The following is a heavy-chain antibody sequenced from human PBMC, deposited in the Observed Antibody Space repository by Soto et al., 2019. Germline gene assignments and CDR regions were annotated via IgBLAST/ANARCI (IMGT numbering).Heavy chain of an antibody. J-gene: IGHJ6*03. Sequence: HPGGSLRLSCAASGFTFSSYWMSWVRQAPGKGLEWVANIKQDGSEKYYVDSVKGRFTISRDNAKNSLYLQMNSLRAEDTAVYYCARDSNCSGGSCSPLDYYYYMDVWGKGTTVTVSS. CDR2: IKQDGSEK. V-gene: IGHV3-7*01. D-gene: IGHD2-15*01. CDR1: GFTFSSYW. CDR3: ARDSNCSGGSCSPLDYYYYMDV.